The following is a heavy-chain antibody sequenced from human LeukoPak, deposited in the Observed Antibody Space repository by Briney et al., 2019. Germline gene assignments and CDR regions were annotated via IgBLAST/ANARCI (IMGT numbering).Heavy chain of an antibody. CDR2: IYHSGST. CDR1: GYSISSGYY. D-gene: IGHD5-18*01. Sequence: SETLSLTCTVSGYSISSGYYWGWIRQPPGKGLEWIGSIYHSGSTYYNPSLKSRVTISVDTSKNQFSLKLSSVTAADTAIYYCARDPDGWTDITMVSRMDYWGLGTLVTVSS. J-gene: IGHJ4*02. V-gene: IGHV4-38-2*02. CDR3: ARDPDGWTDITMVSRMDY.